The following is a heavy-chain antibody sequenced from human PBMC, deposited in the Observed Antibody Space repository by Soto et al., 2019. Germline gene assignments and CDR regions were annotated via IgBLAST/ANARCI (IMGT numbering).Heavy chain of an antibody. J-gene: IGHJ4*02. Sequence: EVQLEESGGDLVQPGGSLRLSCAASGFTFNKYSMKWVRQPPGKGLEWISYISPGSSTIHYADSVKGRFTISRDNAKNSLYLEMNSLRAEDTGFYYCAREWFGEVIWGQGTLVTVSS. D-gene: IGHD3-10*01. CDR3: AREWFGEVI. V-gene: IGHV3-48*01. CDR2: ISPGSSTI. CDR1: GFTFNKYS.